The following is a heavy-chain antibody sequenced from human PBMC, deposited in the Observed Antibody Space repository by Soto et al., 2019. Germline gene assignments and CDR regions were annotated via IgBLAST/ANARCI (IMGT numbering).Heavy chain of an antibody. J-gene: IGHJ4*02. CDR2: IYYSGST. Sequence: SETLSLTCTVSGGSISIYYWSWIRQPPGKGLEWIGYIYYSGSTNYNPSLKSRVTMSVDTSKNQFSLKLSSVTAADTAVYYCARGKQQLILWGQGTLVTVSS. CDR1: GGSISIYY. D-gene: IGHD6-13*01. CDR3: ARGKQQLIL. V-gene: IGHV4-59*01.